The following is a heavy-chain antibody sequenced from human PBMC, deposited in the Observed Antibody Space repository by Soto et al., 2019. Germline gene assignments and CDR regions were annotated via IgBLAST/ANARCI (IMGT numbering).Heavy chain of an antibody. CDR3: AKAISGYNAPLDH. V-gene: IGHV3-23*01. CDR1: GFTFSSYA. CDR2: ISGSDSST. J-gene: IGHJ4*02. D-gene: IGHD5-12*01. Sequence: EVLLLESGGGSVQPGGSLRLSCAASGFTFSSYAMNWVRQAPGKGLEWVSVISGSDSSTYYADSVKGRFTISRDNSKNTLYVQMNSLRAEDTAVYYCAKAISGYNAPLDHWGQGTRVTVSS.